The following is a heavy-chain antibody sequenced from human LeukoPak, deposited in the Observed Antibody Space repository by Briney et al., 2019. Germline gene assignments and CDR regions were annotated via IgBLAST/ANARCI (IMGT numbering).Heavy chain of an antibody. J-gene: IGHJ3*02. Sequence: SETLSLTCTVSGGSISSYYWSWIRQPPGKGLEWIGYIYYSGSTNFNPSLKNRVTISVDTSKNQFSLKLTSVTAADTAVYYCASGYNWNYFDIWGQGTVVTVSS. V-gene: IGHV4-59*01. CDR3: ASGYNWNYFDI. CDR1: GGSISSYY. D-gene: IGHD1-7*01. CDR2: IYYSGST.